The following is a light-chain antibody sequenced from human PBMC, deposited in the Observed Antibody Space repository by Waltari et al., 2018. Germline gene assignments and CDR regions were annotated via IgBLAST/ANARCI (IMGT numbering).Light chain of an antibody. V-gene: IGKV1-6*01. J-gene: IGKJ1*01. Sequence: ALQMTQSPSSLSASIGDRVTITCRASQGVRNDVGWYQQKPGKAPKLLVYAASTLHIGVPSRFSGSGSDTDFTLTVTSLQPEDFATYYCLQDYSYPRTFGQGTRVEIK. CDR1: QGVRND. CDR2: AAS. CDR3: LQDYSYPRT.